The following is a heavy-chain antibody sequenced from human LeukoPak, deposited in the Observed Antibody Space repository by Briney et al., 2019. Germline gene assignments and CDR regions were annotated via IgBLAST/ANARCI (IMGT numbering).Heavy chain of an antibody. D-gene: IGHD2-15*01. CDR3: ARDNERDCSGGSCFGY. CDR1: GGSISSYY. Sequence: PSETLSLTCTVSGGSISSYYWSWIWQPPGKGLEWIGYIYYSGGTNYNPSLKSRVTISVDTSKNQFSLKLSSVTAADTAVYYCARDNERDCSGGSCFGYWGQGTLVTVSS. J-gene: IGHJ4*02. CDR2: IYYSGGT. V-gene: IGHV4-59*01.